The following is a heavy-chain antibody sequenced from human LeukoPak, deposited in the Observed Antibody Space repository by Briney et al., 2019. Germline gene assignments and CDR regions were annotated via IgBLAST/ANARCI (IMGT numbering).Heavy chain of an antibody. Sequence: SETLSLTCTVSGGSISSYYWSWTRQPPGKGLEWIGYIYYTGYTNYNPSLKSRVTISVGTSKKQFSLKLNSVTAADTAVYYCARVIFMAFDIWGQGTMVTVSS. CDR3: ARVIFMAFDI. V-gene: IGHV4-59*12. CDR2: IYYTGYT. D-gene: IGHD3-16*01. CDR1: GGSISSYY. J-gene: IGHJ3*02.